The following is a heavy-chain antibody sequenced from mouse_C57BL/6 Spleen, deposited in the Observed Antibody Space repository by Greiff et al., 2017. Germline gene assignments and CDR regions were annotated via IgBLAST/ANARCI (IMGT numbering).Heavy chain of an antibody. CDR1: GYTFTDYY. V-gene: IGHV1-26*01. J-gene: IGHJ2*01. Sequence: VQLQQSGPELVKPGASVKISCKASGYTFTDYYMNWVKQSHGKSLEWIGDINPNNGGTSYNQKFKGKATLTVDKSSSTAYMALRSLTSEDSAVYYCARSYYGNYFDYWGQGTTLTVSS. CDR3: ARSYYGNYFDY. CDR2: INPNNGGT. D-gene: IGHD2-10*01.